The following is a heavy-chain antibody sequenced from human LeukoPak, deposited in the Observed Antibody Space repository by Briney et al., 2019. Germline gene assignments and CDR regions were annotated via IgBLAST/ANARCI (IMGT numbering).Heavy chain of an antibody. CDR2: ISYDGSNE. J-gene: IGHJ6*02. V-gene: IGHV3-30*18. D-gene: IGHD1-26*01. CDR1: GFTFSSYG. CDR3: AKEGGSYYDYYYGMGV. Sequence: GRSLRLSCAASGFTFSSYGMHWVRQAPGKGLEWVAIISYDGSNEYYADSVKGRFTISRDNSKNTLYLQMNSLRTEDTAVYYCAKEGGSYYDYYYGMGVWGQGTTVTVSS.